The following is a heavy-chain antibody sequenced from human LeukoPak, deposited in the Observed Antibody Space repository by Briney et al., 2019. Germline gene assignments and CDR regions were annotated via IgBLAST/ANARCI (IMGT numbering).Heavy chain of an antibody. J-gene: IGHJ4*02. V-gene: IGHV3-20*04. CDR3: ARDPPPSYDSDPYYFDY. D-gene: IGHD3-3*01. CDR2: INWNGGST. Sequence: PGGSLRLSCAASGFTFDDYGMSWVRQAPGKGLEWVSGINWNGGSTGYADSVKGRFTISRDNAKNSLYLQMNSLRAEDTALYYCARDPPPSYDSDPYYFDYWGQGTLVTVSS. CDR1: GFTFDDYG.